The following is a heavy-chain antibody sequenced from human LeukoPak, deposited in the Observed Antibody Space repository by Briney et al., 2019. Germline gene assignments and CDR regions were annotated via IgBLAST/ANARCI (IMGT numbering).Heavy chain of an antibody. Sequence: GGSLRLSCAASGFTFSGYAVRWVRQPPGKGLECVSVISGSSGTTYYADSVRGRFTISRDNSKNTLYLQMNNLRAEDTAIYFCAKDPGEQPYYYNYYMDVWGKGTTVTVSS. J-gene: IGHJ6*03. CDR2: ISGSSGTT. D-gene: IGHD1/OR15-1a*01. CDR3: AKDPGEQPYYYNYYMDV. CDR1: GFTFSGYA. V-gene: IGHV3-23*01.